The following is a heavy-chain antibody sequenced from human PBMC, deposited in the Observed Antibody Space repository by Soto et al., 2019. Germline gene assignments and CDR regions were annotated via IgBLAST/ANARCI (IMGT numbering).Heavy chain of an antibody. V-gene: IGHV1-69*13. CDR3: ARERGSGYHTEYYYYGMDV. CDR1: GGTFSSYA. Sequence: GTSVKFSCKASGGTFSSYAISWVRQAPGQGLEWMGGIIPIFGTANYAQKFQGRVTITADESTSSAYMELSSLRSEDTAVYYCARERGSGYHTEYYYYGMDVWGQGTTV. CDR2: IIPIFGTA. J-gene: IGHJ6*02. D-gene: IGHD3-3*01.